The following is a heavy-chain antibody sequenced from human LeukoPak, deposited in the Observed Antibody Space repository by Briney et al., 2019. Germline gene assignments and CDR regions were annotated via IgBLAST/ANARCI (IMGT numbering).Heavy chain of an antibody. CDR3: ARVAVGEYYFDY. CDR2: INTDKSTT. J-gene: IGHJ4*02. D-gene: IGHD6-19*01. Sequence: GGSLRLSCAASGFTFSSYWMHWVRQVPGKGLVWVSRINTDKSTTSYADSVKGRFTISRDNVKNTLYLQMNSLRAEDTAVYYCARVAVGEYYFDYWGQGTLVTVSS. V-gene: IGHV3-74*01. CDR1: GFTFSSYW.